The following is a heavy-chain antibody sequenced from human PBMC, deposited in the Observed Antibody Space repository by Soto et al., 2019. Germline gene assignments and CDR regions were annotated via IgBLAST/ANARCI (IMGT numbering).Heavy chain of an antibody. CDR1: GGTFSSYA. Sequence: ASVKVSCKASGGTFSSYAISWVRQAPGQGLEWMGGIIPIFGTANYAQKFQGRVTITADESTSTAYMELSSLRSEDTAVYYCAREGAAAGTGPRWFDPWGQGTMVT. CDR3: AREGAAAGTGPRWFDP. D-gene: IGHD6-13*01. CDR2: IIPIFGTA. V-gene: IGHV1-69*13. J-gene: IGHJ5*02.